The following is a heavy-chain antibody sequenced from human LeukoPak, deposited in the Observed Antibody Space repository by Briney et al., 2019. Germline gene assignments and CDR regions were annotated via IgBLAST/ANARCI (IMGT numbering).Heavy chain of an antibody. CDR1: GGSISSYY. V-gene: IGHV4-59*01. J-gene: IGHJ4*02. CDR3: ARGYHDFSGYWLSYFDY. Sequence: KPSETLSLTCTVSGGSISSYYWSWIRQPPGKGPEWIGYIYYSGSTNYNPSLKSRVTISVDTSKNQFSLKLSSVTAADTAVYYCARGYHDFSGYWLSYFDYWGQGTLVTVSS. CDR2: IYYSGST. D-gene: IGHD3-22*01.